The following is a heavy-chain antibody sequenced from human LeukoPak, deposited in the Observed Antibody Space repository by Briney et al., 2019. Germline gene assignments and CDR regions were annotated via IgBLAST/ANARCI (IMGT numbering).Heavy chain of an antibody. CDR1: GLTFSINA. J-gene: IGHJ4*02. CDR3: AKELGNLRFRTPGFDY. D-gene: IGHD5/OR15-5a*01. V-gene: IGHV3-23*01. Sequence: RGSRRLSCAASGLTFSINAMTWVRQAPGNGLGWVSAIHGSDDNTHSADSVRVCFTISRDNSKSTLYLQMNSLKAEDTAVHYCAKELGNLRFRTPGFDYWGQGTLVTVSS. CDR2: IHGSDDNT.